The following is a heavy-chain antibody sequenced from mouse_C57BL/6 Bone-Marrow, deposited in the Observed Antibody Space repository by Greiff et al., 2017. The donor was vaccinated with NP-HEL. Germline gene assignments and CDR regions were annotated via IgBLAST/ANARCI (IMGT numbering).Heavy chain of an antibody. CDR1: GYTFTGYW. CDR2: ILPGSGST. D-gene: IGHD2-4*01. V-gene: IGHV1-9*01. CDR3: ANLPIYYDYTGYFDV. J-gene: IGHJ1*03. Sequence: QVQLQQSGAELMKPGASVKLSCKATGYTFTGYWIEWVKQRPGHGLEWIGEILPGSGSTNYNEQLKGKATFTADTSSNTAYMQLSSLTTEDSAIYYCANLPIYYDYTGYFDVWGTGTTVTVSS.